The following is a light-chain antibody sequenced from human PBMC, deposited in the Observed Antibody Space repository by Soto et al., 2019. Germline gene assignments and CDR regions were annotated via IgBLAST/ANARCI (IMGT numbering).Light chain of an antibody. CDR1: QSVSSSY. CDR3: QQYNNWPLT. CDR2: GAS. V-gene: IGKV3-20*01. J-gene: IGKJ4*01. Sequence: EIVLTQSPGTLSLSPGERATLSCRASQSVSSSYLAWYQQKPGQAPRLLIYGASSRATGIPDRFSGSGSGTDFTLTISSLQSEDFAVYYCQQYNNWPLTFGGGTKV.